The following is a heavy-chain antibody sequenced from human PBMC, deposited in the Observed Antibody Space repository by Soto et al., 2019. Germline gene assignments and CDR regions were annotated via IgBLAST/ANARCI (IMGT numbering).Heavy chain of an antibody. CDR1: GGSISSYY. D-gene: IGHD6-13*01. V-gene: IGHV4-59*12. CDR3: ARDLTAGYAIDI. Sequence: SETLSLTCTVSGGSISSYYWSWIRQPPGKGLEWIGYIYYSGSTNYNPSLKSRVTISVDTSKNQFSLKLSSVTAADTAVYYCARDLTAGYAIDIWGQGTMVTVSS. J-gene: IGHJ3*02. CDR2: IYYSGST.